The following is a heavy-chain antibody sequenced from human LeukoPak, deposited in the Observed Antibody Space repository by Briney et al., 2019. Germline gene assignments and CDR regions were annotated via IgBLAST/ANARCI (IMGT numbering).Heavy chain of an antibody. J-gene: IGHJ4*02. V-gene: IGHV3-64D*06. D-gene: IGHD3-16*02. Sequence: GGSLRLSCSASGFTFNSYAMHWVRQAPGKGLEYVSAISSNGGSTYYADSVKGRFTISRDNSKNTLYLQMSSLRAEDTAVYYCVKDGSDWGYDYVWGSYRIFFDYWGQGTLVTVSS. CDR2: ISSNGGST. CDR3: VKDGSDWGYDYVWGSYRIFFDY. CDR1: GFTFNSYA.